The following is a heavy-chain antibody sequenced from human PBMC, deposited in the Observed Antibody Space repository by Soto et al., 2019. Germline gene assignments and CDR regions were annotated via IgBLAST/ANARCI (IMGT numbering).Heavy chain of an antibody. D-gene: IGHD3-16*01. Sequence: EVQLLESGGGLVQPGGSLRLSCAASAFTFSTYAMNWVRQAPGKGLEWVSGITGSGGTTYYADSVKGRFTISRDNSKNTLYLQMNGLRAEDTAVYYCAKDLLSWGGWGGYFDYWGQGTLVTVSS. CDR3: AKDLLSWGGWGGYFDY. J-gene: IGHJ4*02. V-gene: IGHV3-23*01. CDR1: AFTFSTYA. CDR2: ITGSGGTT.